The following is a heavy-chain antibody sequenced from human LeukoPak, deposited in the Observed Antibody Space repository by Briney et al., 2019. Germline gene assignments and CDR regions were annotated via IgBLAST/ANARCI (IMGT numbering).Heavy chain of an antibody. J-gene: IGHJ5*02. CDR3: ARSRGYSYGWFDP. D-gene: IGHD5-18*01. CDR1: GGSISSYY. V-gene: IGHV4-59*08. CDR2: IYYSGST. Sequence: SETLSLTCTVSGGSISSYYWSWIRQPPGKGLEWIGYIYYSGSTNYNPSLKSRVTISVDTSKNQFSLKLSSVTAADTAVYYCARSRGYSYGWFDPWGQGTLVTVSS.